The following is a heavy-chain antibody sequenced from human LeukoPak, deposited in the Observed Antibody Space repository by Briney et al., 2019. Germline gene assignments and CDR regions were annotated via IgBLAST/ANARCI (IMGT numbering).Heavy chain of an antibody. J-gene: IGHJ4*02. Sequence: SATLSLTCTVSGGSISSYYWSWIRQPPGKGLEWIGYIYYSGSTNYNPSLKSRVTISVDTSKNQFSLKLSSVTAADTAVYYCARGNYGDYFDYWGQGTLVTVSS. V-gene: IGHV4-59*08. CDR2: IYYSGST. CDR3: ARGNYGDYFDY. D-gene: IGHD4-17*01. CDR1: GGSISSYY.